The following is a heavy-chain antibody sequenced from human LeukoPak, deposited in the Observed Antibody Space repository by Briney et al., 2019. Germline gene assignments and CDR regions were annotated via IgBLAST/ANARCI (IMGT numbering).Heavy chain of an antibody. Sequence: ASVKVSCKASGYTFTSYYMHWVRQAPGQGLEWMGIINPSGGSTSYAQKFQGRVTMTRDTSTSTVYMELSSLRSEDTAVYYCARDWSPRMVVVPAATYCYYYGMDVWGQGTTVTVSS. J-gene: IGHJ6*02. CDR1: GYTFTSYY. CDR3: ARDWSPRMVVVPAATYCYYYGMDV. CDR2: INPSGGST. D-gene: IGHD2-2*01. V-gene: IGHV1-46*01.